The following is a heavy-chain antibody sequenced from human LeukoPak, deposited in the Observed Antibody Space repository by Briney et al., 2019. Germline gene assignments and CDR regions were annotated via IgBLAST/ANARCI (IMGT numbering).Heavy chain of an antibody. CDR1: GYTFTSYD. CDR2: MNPNSGNT. J-gene: IGHJ3*02. CDR3: ARVEDYYYDSSGLI. V-gene: IGHV1-8*01. D-gene: IGHD3-22*01. Sequence: ASVKVSCKASGYTFTSYDINWVRQATGQGLEWMGWMNPNSGNTGYAQKFQGRVTMTRNTSISTAYMELSRLRSDDTAVYYCARVEDYYYDSSGLIWGQGTMVTVSS.